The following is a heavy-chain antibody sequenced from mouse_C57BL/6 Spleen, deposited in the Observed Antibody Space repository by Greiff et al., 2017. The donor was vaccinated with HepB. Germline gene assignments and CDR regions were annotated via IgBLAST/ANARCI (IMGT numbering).Heavy chain of an antibody. V-gene: IGHV10-3*01. CDR2: IRSKSSNYAT. J-gene: IGHJ4*01. Sequence: EVQRVESGGGLVQPKGSLKLSCAASGFTFNTYAMHWVRQAPGKGLEWVARIRSKSSNYATYYADSVKDRFTISRDDSQSMLYLQMNNLKTEDTAMYYCVGRGWFPDAMDYWGQGTSVTVSS. CDR1: GFTFNTYA. D-gene: IGHD2-3*01. CDR3: VGRGWFPDAMDY.